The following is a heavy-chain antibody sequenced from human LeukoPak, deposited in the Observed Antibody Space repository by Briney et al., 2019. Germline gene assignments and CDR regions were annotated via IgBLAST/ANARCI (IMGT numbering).Heavy chain of an antibody. CDR2: ISAYNGNT. CDR3: ARFYYGSGFDY. CDR1: GGTFSSYA. D-gene: IGHD3-10*01. J-gene: IGHJ4*02. Sequence: ASVKVSCKASGGTFSSYAISWVRQAPGQGREWMGWISAYNGNTNYAQKLQGRVTMTTDTSTSTAYMELRSLRSDDTAVYYCARFYYGSGFDYWGQGTLVTVSS. V-gene: IGHV1-18*01.